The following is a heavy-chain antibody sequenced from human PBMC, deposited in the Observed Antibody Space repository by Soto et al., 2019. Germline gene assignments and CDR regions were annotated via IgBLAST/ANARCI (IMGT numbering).Heavy chain of an antibody. J-gene: IGHJ5*02. CDR3: ARLSRRVVVAALNWFDP. V-gene: IGHV3-74*01. CDR2: INSDGSST. Sequence: EVQLVESGGGLVQPGGSLRLSCAASGFTFSSYWMHWVRQAPGKGLVWVSRINSDGSSTSYADSVKGRFTISRDNAKNTLYLQMNSLRAEDTAVYYCARLSRRVVVAALNWFDPWGQGTLVTVSS. CDR1: GFTFSSYW. D-gene: IGHD2-15*01.